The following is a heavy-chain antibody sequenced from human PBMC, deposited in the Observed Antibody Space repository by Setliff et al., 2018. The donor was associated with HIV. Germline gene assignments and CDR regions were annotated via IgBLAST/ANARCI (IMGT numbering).Heavy chain of an antibody. J-gene: IGHJ4*02. CDR2: INAGNGNT. CDR1: GYTFTSYA. CDR3: ARDGLYGGNSGIDY. D-gene: IGHD2-21*02. V-gene: IGHV1-3*01. Sequence: GASVKVSCKASGYTFTSYAMHWVRQAPGQRLEWRGWINAGNGNTKYSQKFQGRVTITRDTSASTAYMALSSLRSEDTAVYYCARDGLYGGNSGIDYWGQGTLVTVSS.